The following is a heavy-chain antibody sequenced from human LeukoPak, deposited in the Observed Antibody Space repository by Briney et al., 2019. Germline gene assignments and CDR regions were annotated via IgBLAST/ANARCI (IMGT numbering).Heavy chain of an antibody. CDR2: IKSKTDGGTT. J-gene: IGHJ3*02. V-gene: IGHV3-15*01. Sequence: GGSLRLSCAASGFTVSSNYMSWVRQAPGKGLEWVGRIKSKTDGGTTDYAAPVKGRFTISRDDSKNTLYLQMNSLKTEDTAVYYCTTKGDHDAFDIWGQGTMVTVSS. CDR1: GFTVSSNY. D-gene: IGHD2-21*02. CDR3: TTKGDHDAFDI.